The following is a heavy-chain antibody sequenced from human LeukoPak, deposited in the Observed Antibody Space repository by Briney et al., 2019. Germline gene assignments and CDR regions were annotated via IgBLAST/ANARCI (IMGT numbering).Heavy chain of an antibody. J-gene: IGHJ4*02. CDR3: ARLPITMVRGVRRGSFDY. CDR1: GGSISSGGYS. V-gene: IGHV4-30-2*03. CDR2: IYHSGST. D-gene: IGHD3-10*01. Sequence: SETLSLTCAVSGGSISSGGYSWSWIRQPPGKGLEWIGYIYHSGSTYYNPSLKSRVTISVDTSKNQFSLKLSSVTAADTAVYYCARLPITMVRGVRRGSFDYWGQGTLVTVSS.